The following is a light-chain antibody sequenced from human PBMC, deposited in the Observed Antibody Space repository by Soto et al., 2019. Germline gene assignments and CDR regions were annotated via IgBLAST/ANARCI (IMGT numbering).Light chain of an antibody. J-gene: IGLJ1*01. V-gene: IGLV2-14*01. CDR2: DVS. Sequence: QSVLTLPASVSGSPGQSITISCTGTGSDVGAYNYVSWYQQHPDKAPKLMIYDVSDRPSGVSNRFSGYKSGNTGSLTISGLQTDDKADHYCISFTSSSTLYVFGAGTKLTVL. CDR1: GSDVGAYNY. CDR3: ISFTSSSTLYV.